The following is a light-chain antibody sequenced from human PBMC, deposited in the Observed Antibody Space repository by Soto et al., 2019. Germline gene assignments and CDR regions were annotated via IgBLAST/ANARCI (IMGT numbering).Light chain of an antibody. CDR1: ISNIGAGYD. Sequence: QSVLTQPPSVSGAPGQRVTISCTGSISNIGAGYDVHWYQQLPGTAPKLLIYGNSNRPSGVPDRFSGSKSGTSASLAITGLQAEDEADYYCQSYDSSLSGSVFGGGTKLNVL. CDR3: QSYDSSLSGSV. J-gene: IGLJ2*01. V-gene: IGLV1-40*01. CDR2: GNS.